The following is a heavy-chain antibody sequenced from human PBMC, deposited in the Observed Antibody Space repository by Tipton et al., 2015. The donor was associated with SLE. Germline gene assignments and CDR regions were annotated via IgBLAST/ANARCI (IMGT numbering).Heavy chain of an antibody. J-gene: IGHJ3*01. Sequence: LRLSCAVYGGSFSGYYWSWIRQPPGKGLEWIGEINHSGSTNYNPSLKSRVTISVDTSKNQFSLKLRSVTAADTAVYYCASGILTGNAAFDVWGQGTMVSVPP. CDR2: INHSGST. CDR3: ASGILTGNAAFDV. CDR1: GGSFSGYY. V-gene: IGHV4-34*01. D-gene: IGHD3-9*01.